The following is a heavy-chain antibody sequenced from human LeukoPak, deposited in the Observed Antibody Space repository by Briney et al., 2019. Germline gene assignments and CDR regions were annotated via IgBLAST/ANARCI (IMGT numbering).Heavy chain of an antibody. V-gene: IGHV4-4*02. CDR1: GGSISSSNW. D-gene: IGHD5-24*01. CDR2: IYHSGST. J-gene: IGHJ3*02. CDR3: ARPLEVGREDAFDI. Sequence: SGTLSLTCAVSGGSISSSNWWSWVRQPPGKGLEWIGEIYHSGSTNYNPSLKSRVTISVDTSKNQFSLKLSSVTAADTAVYYCARPLEVGREDAFDIWGQGTMVTVSS.